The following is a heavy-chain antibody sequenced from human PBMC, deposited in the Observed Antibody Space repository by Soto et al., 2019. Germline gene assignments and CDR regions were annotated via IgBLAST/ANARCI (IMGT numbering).Heavy chain of an antibody. CDR2: IIPIFGTA. D-gene: IGHD2-21*02. CDR3: ASDTWKVVTDRVRYYYYYYGMDV. V-gene: IGHV1-69*13. J-gene: IGHJ6*02. CDR1: GGTFSSYA. Sequence: GASVKVSCKASGGTFSSYAISWVRQARGQGLEWMGGIIPIFGTANYAQKFQGRVTITADESTSTAYMELSSLRSEDTAVYYCASDTWKVVTDRVRYYYYYYGMDVWGQGTTVTVSS.